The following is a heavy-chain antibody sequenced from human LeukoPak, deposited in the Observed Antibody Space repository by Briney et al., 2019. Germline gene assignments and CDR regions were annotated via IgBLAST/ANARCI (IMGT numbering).Heavy chain of an antibody. V-gene: IGHV3-23*01. CDR1: GFTFSSYA. CDR3: AKRSSWYRGIDY. D-gene: IGHD6-13*01. Sequence: GGSLRLSCAASGFTFSSYAMSWVRPAPGKGLGWVSAISGSGGNTCYADSVKGRFTISRDNSKNTLYLQMNSLRAEDTAVYYCAKRSSWYRGIDYWGQGTLVTVSS. J-gene: IGHJ4*02. CDR2: ISGSGGNT.